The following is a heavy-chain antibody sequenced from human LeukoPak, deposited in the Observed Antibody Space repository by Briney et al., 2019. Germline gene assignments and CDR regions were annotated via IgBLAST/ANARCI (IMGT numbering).Heavy chain of an antibody. J-gene: IGHJ4*02. CDR1: GFTFSSYR. CDR3: ARDRRIVRAKGRYFDY. Sequence: PGGSLRLSCAASGFTFSSYRMNWVRQAPGKGLEWVSSIRRSSSYIYHADCGEGRFTLFRDNAANSLYLQMHSLRAEDTAVYYGARDRRIVRAKGRYFDYWGQGTLVTVSS. CDR2: IRRSSSYI. V-gene: IGHV3-21*01. D-gene: IGHD1-26*01.